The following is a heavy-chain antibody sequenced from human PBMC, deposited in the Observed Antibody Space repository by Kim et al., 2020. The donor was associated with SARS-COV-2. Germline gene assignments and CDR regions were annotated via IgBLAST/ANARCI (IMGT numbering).Heavy chain of an antibody. Sequence: SETLSLTCTVSGGSIDIDDYYWGWIRQPPGKGLEWIGYIYYNGRTFYNPSLTSRVALSVDTSKNQFSLDLNSVTAADTAIYYCARVAGDCSGTNCYIWGYFSLWGRGALVTVSS. CDR2: IYYNGRT. CDR1: GGSIDIDDYY. D-gene: IGHD2-2*02. V-gene: IGHV4-30-4*01. CDR3: ARVAGDCSGTNCYIWGYFSL. J-gene: IGHJ2*01.